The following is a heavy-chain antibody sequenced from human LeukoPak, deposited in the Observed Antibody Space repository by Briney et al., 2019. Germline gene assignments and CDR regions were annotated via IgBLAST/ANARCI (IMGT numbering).Heavy chain of an antibody. D-gene: IGHD3-10*01. V-gene: IGHV4-59*08. Sequence: SETLSLTCTVSGGSISSYYWSWIRQPPGKGLEWIGYIYYSGSTNYNPSLKSRVTISVDTSKNQFSLKLSSVTAADTAVYYCARRVITMVRGVVWDIWGQGTMVTVSS. CDR3: ARRVITMVRGVVWDI. CDR2: IYYSGST. CDR1: GGSISSYY. J-gene: IGHJ3*02.